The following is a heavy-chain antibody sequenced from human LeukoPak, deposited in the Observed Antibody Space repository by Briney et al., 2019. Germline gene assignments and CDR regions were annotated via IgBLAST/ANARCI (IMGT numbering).Heavy chain of an antibody. CDR3: ARLDGYCSGGSCYSVSFVDP. CDR1: GGSISSSNYY. CDR2: IYYSGST. Sequence: SETLSLTCTVSGGSISSSNYYWGWIRQPPGKGLEWIGSIYYSGSTYYNPSLKSRVTISVDTSKNQFSLKLSSVPAADPAVYYCARLDGYCSGGSCYSVSFVDPWGQGTLVTVSS. J-gene: IGHJ5*02. D-gene: IGHD2-15*01. V-gene: IGHV4-39*01.